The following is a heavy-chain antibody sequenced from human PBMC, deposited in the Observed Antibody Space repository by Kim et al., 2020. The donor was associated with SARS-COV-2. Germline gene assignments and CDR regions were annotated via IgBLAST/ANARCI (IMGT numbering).Heavy chain of an antibody. CDR2: NEK. CDR3: ARGTNNVGNF. J-gene: IGHJ4*02. Sequence: NEKNYVDSVKGRFIISRDNAKNLLFLQMNSLRVEDTAVYYCARGTNNVGNFWGQGTLVAISS. V-gene: IGHV3-7*01.